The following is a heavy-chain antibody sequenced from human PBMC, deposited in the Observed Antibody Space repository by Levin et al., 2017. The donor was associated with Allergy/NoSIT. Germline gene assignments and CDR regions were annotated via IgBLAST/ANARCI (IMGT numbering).Heavy chain of an antibody. J-gene: IGHJ4*02. CDR2: IHHSGTT. CDR1: GVSISSRDW. D-gene: IGHD7-27*01. V-gene: IGHV4-4*02. CDR3: ARNTPGAGGALDS. Sequence: SCAVSGVSISSRDWCSWVRQPPGQGLEWIGEIHHSGTTNYNPSLKSRVTISADKSKNQVSLNVRSVTAADTAVYYCARNTPGAGGALDSWGQGTLVTVSS.